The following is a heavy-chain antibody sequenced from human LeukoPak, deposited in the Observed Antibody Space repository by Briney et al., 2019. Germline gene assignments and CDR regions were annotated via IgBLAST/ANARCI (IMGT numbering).Heavy chain of an antibody. D-gene: IGHD2-2*01. J-gene: IGHJ4*02. Sequence: GESLKISCKGSGYSFKIYWIGWVRQMPGKGLEWMGIIYPDDSDTRYSPSFQGQVTVSADKSVSTAYLQWSSLKASDTAMYYCAIGGDSTTSCYRCFVYWGQGTLVTVSS. CDR3: AIGGDSTTSCYRCFVY. CDR1: GYSFKIYW. CDR2: IYPDDSDT. V-gene: IGHV5-51*01.